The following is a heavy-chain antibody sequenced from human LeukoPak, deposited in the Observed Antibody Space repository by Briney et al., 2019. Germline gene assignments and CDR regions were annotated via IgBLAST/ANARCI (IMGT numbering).Heavy chain of an antibody. D-gene: IGHD6-25*01. V-gene: IGHV4-4*09. Sequence: SETLSLTCTVSGGSISSYYWSWIRQPPGKGLEWIRYIYTSGSTNYNPSLKSRVTISVDTSKNQFSLKLSSVTAADTAVYYCARQRALPSGFDYWGQGTLVTVSS. CDR1: GGSISSYY. CDR2: IYTSGST. J-gene: IGHJ4*02. CDR3: ARQRALPSGFDY.